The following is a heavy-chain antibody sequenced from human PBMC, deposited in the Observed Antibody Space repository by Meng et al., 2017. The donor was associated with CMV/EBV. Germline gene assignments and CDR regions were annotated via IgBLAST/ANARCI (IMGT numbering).Heavy chain of an antibody. Sequence: GESLKISCAASGFTFSSYAMSWVRQAPGKGLEWVAVIYSGGGSTYYADSVKGRFTISRDNSKNTLYLQMNSLRAEDTAVYYCTTYFSYYFDYWGQGTLVTVSS. CDR1: GFTFSSYA. CDR2: IYSGGGST. J-gene: IGHJ4*02. D-gene: IGHD2/OR15-2a*01. V-gene: IGHV3-23*03. CDR3: TTYFSYYFDY.